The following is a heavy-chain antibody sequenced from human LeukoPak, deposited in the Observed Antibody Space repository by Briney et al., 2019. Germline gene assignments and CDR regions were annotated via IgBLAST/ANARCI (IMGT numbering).Heavy chain of an antibody. CDR3: ARQNDFRLDY. J-gene: IGHJ4*02. V-gene: IGHV5-51*01. CDR1: GYSFTSYW. D-gene: IGHD3-3*01. Sequence: GESLKISCKDSGYSFTSYWIGWVRQMPGKGLEWMGIIYPGDSDTRYSPSFQGQATISVDTSIGTAYLQWSSLKASDTAIYYCARQNDFRLDYWGQGTLVTVSS. CDR2: IYPGDSDT.